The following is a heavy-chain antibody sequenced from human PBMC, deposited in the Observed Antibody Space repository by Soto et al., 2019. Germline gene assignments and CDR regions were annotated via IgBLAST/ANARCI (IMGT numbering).Heavy chain of an antibody. CDR2: IYSGGST. V-gene: IGHV3-53*04. CDR1: ECTVSSDY. D-gene: IGHD3-16*01. J-gene: IGHJ3*02. CDR3: ARFGDAFDI. Sequence: AGSLRLSCAASECTVSSDYMSWVRQAPGKGLEWVSVIYSGGSTYYADSVKGRFTISRHNSKNTLYLHMNSLRAEDTAVYYCARFGDAFDIWGQGTMVTVS.